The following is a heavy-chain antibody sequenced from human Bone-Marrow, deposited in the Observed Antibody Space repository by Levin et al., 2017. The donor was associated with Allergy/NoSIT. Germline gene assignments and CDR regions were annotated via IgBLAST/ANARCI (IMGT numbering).Heavy chain of an antibody. D-gene: IGHD3-10*01. CDR3: AREWYGEVVFST. V-gene: IGHV3-7*04. CDR2: IKEDGSVT. Sequence: PGGSLRLSCATSGFTFSTYSMTWVRQAPGKGLEWVARIKEDGSVTHYVDSVKGRLTISRDNTKNSLYLQMNNLRIEDTGIYYCAREWYGEVVFSTWGQGTLVTVSS. J-gene: IGHJ5*02. CDR1: GFTFSTYS.